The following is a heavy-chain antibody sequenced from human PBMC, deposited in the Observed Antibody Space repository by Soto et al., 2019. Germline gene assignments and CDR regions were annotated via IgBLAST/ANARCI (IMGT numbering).Heavy chain of an antibody. CDR3: ARGPNYYGSGSYYYYGMDV. D-gene: IGHD3-10*01. CDR2: IGTAGDT. Sequence: GGSLRLSCAASGFTFSSYDMHWVRQATGKGLEWVSAIGTAGDTYYPGSVKGRFTISRENAKNSLYLQMNSLRAGDTAVYYCARGPNYYGSGSYYYYGMDVWGQGTTVTVSS. CDR1: GFTFSSYD. J-gene: IGHJ6*02. V-gene: IGHV3-13*01.